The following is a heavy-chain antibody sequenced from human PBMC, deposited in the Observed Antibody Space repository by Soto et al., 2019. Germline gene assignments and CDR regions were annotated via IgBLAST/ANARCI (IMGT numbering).Heavy chain of an antibody. CDR3: ARPDGATYSFRY. Sequence: QLLESGGSLVQPGGSLRLSCAASGFTFNAYSLSWVRQAPGKGLEWVSAISTTGGSTYYADSMKGRFTISRDNSQSTLSLQMSSLRAEDTAVYFCARPDGATYSFRYWGQGTLVTVSS. J-gene: IGHJ4*02. CDR2: ISTTGGST. D-gene: IGHD5-18*01. V-gene: IGHV3-23*01. CDR1: GFTFNAYS.